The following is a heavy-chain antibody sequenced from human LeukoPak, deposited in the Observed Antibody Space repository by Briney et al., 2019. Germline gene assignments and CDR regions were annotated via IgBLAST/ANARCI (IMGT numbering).Heavy chain of an antibody. CDR2: IKEGGSEK. CDR3: ARDVTGRSFDY. Sequence: PGGSLRLSCAASGFTFSSYWMTWIRQAPGKGLEWVASIKEGGSEKYYVDSVKGRFIISRDNAKNSLYLQMNVLRAEDTAVYYCARDVTGRSFDYWGQGTLVTVSS. J-gene: IGHJ4*02. V-gene: IGHV3-7*01. CDR1: GFTFSSYW.